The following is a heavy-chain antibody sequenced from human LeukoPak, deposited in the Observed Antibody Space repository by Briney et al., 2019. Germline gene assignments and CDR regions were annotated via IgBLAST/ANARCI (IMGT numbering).Heavy chain of an antibody. J-gene: IGHJ4*02. Sequence: GGSLRLSCAASGFTFSDYNMRWIRQAPGKGLEWVSAISGSGGTTYYADSLKGRFTISRDNSKNTLYLQMNSLRAEDTAVYYCAKSTSGYFSGTDYWGQGTLVTVSS. CDR2: ISGSGGTT. CDR1: GFTFSDYN. D-gene: IGHD3-22*01. V-gene: IGHV3-23*01. CDR3: AKSTSGYFSGTDY.